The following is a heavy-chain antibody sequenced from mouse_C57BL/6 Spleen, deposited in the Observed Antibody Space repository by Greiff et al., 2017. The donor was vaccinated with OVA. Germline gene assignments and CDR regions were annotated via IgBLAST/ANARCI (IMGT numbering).Heavy chain of an antibody. CDR3: ARLYYYGSSYGYFDV. J-gene: IGHJ1*03. V-gene: IGHV1-69*01. D-gene: IGHD1-1*01. Sequence: QVQLKQPGAELVMPGASVKLSCKASGYTFTSYWMHWVKQRPGQGLEWIGEIDPSDSYTNYNQKFKGKSTLTVDKSSSTAYMQLSSLTSEDSAVYYCARLYYYGSSYGYFDVWGTGTTVTVSS. CDR2: IDPSDSYT. CDR1: GYTFTSYW.